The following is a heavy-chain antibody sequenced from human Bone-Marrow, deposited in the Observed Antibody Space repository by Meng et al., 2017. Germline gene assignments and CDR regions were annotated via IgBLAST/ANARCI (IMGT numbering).Heavy chain of an antibody. D-gene: IGHD6-13*01. CDR1: GGTFSSYA. CDR3: ARDSRGIAAAGPFDY. J-gene: IGHJ4*02. V-gene: IGHV1-3*01. Sequence: ASVKVSCKASGGTFSSYAISWVRQAPGQRLEWMGWINAGNGNTKYSQKFQGRVTITRDTSASTAYMELSSLRSDDTAVYYCARDSRGIAAAGPFDYWGQGTLVTVSS. CDR2: INAGNGNT.